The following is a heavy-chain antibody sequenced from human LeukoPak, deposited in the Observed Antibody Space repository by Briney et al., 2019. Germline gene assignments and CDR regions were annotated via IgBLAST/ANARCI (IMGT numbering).Heavy chain of an antibody. CDR1: GGSISSHY. V-gene: IGHV4-59*11. CDR2: IYYSGST. J-gene: IGHJ6*03. D-gene: IGHD5-12*01. Sequence: PSETLSLTCTVSGGSISSHYWSWIRQPPGKGLEWIGYIYYSGSTNYNPSLKSRVTISVDTSKNQFSLKLSSVTAADTAVYYCARSATIYYYYMDVRGKGTTVTVSS. CDR3: ARSATIYYYYMDV.